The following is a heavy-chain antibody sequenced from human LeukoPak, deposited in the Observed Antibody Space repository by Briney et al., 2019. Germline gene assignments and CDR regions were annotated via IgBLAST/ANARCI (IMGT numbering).Heavy chain of an antibody. CDR3: ARGYSYGYRIDY. CDR2: ISSSGSTI. D-gene: IGHD5-18*01. CDR1: GFTFSSYE. V-gene: IGHV3-48*03. J-gene: IGHJ4*02. Sequence: PGGSLRLSCAASGFTFSSYEMNWVRQAPGKGREWVSYISSSGSTIYYADSVKGRFTISRDNAKNSLYLQMNSLRAEDTAVYYCARGYSYGYRIDYWGQGTLVTVSS.